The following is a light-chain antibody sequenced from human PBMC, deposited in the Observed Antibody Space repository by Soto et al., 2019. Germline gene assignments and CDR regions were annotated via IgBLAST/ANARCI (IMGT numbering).Light chain of an antibody. CDR1: QTISSGY. J-gene: IGKJ1*01. CDR2: AAT. Sequence: EMVFTQSPGTLSLAPGERGAVSCRASQTISSGYLAWYQHKPGQAPRVLIYAATSRATGIPDRFSGSASGTDFTLTISRLEPEDFAMYYCQQYGASPLFGQGTKVDIK. CDR3: QQYGASPL. V-gene: IGKV3-20*01.